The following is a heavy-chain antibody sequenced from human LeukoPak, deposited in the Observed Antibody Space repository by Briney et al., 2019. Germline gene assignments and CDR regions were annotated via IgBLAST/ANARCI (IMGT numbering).Heavy chain of an antibody. CDR3: VKRGRQGDYAYGY. D-gene: IGHD4-17*01. CDR1: GFSFSCYA. CDR2: ISTDGGST. J-gene: IGHJ4*02. V-gene: IGHV3-64D*06. Sequence: GSLRHSCSESGFSFSCYARHWVREAPGKVLEYVSSISTDGGSTYYADSVKGRFTISRDNSKNTLYLQMSSLRGEDTAVYYCVKRGRQGDYAYGYWGQGTLVTVSS.